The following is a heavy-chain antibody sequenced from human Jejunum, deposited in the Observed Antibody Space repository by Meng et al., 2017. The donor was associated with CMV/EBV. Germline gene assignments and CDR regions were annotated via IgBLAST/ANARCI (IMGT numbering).Heavy chain of an antibody. D-gene: IGHD6-13*01. CDR3: AYSSSWAHFDY. CDR2: IYSDGTT. CDR1: GFTVSSNY. V-gene: IGHV3-53*01. J-gene: IGHJ4*02. Sequence: FCVASGFTVSSNYMSWVRQAPGKGLEWVSIIYSDGTTYFADSVKGRFTISRDKSKNTLDLQMNSLRAEDMAVYYCAYSSSWAHFDYWGQGTLVTVSS.